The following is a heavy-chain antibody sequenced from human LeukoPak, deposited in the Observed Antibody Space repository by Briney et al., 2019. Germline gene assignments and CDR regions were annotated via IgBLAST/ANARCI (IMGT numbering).Heavy chain of an antibody. V-gene: IGHV5-51*01. J-gene: IGHJ4*02. D-gene: IGHD6-13*01. CDR3: ARGSRLGTQQLVHLDF. CDR1: GYSFTSQW. CDR2: IHPGDSDT. Sequence: GASLKISCKGSGYSFTSQWIGWVRQTPGKGLEWMGIIHPGDSDTRYSPSFQGQVTISDDKSISTAYLQWSSLKASDSAMYYCARGSRLGTQQLVHLDFWGQGTLVTVSS.